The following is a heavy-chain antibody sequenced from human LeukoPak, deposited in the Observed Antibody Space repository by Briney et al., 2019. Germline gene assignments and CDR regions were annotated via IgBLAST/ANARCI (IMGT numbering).Heavy chain of an antibody. Sequence: PGGPLRLSCAASGFTFDDYGMSWVRQAPGKGLEWVSGINWNGGSTGYADSVKGRFTISRDNAKNSLYLQMNSLRAEDTALYYCARDTLDIVVVPAAKYYYYYMDVWGKGTTVTVSS. CDR2: INWNGGST. J-gene: IGHJ6*03. V-gene: IGHV3-20*04. CDR3: ARDTLDIVVVPAAKYYYYYMDV. D-gene: IGHD2-2*01. CDR1: GFTFDDYG.